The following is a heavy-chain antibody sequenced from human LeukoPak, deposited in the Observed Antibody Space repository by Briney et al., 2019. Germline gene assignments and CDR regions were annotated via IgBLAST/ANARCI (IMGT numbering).Heavy chain of an antibody. Sequence: SETLSLTCTVSGDSISSSSSYWGWIRQPPGEGLEWIGSIYYSGSTNYNPSLKSRVTISVDTSKNQFSLKLSSVTAADTAVYYCARGRNDYVWGGYRYTVWGQGTLVTVSS. D-gene: IGHD3-16*02. J-gene: IGHJ4*02. V-gene: IGHV4-39*07. CDR3: ARGRNDYVWGGYRYTV. CDR1: GDSISSSSSY. CDR2: IYYSGST.